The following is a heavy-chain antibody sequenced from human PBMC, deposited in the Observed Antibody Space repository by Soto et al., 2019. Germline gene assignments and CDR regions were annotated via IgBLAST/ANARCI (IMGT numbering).Heavy chain of an antibody. CDR2: ISYDGSNK. V-gene: IGHV3-30*18. Sequence: PGGSLRLSCAASGFTFSSYGMHWVRQASGKGLEWVAVISYDGSNKYYADSVKGRFTISRDNSKNTLYLQMNSLRAEDTAVYYCAKTGVGSSATTGPYYYYGMDVWGQGTTVTVSS. CDR3: AKTGVGSSATTGPYYYYGMDV. CDR1: GFTFSSYG. D-gene: IGHD2-2*01. J-gene: IGHJ6*02.